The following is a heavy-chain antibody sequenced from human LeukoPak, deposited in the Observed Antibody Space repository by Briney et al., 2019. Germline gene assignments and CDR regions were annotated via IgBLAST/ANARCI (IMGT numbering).Heavy chain of an antibody. CDR1: GFTFSSYT. CDR2: ISGSSSKI. CDR3: ARDAYGDYGFDY. Sequence: GGSLRLSCAASGFTFSSYTMNWVRQPPGKGLEWVSSISGSSSKIYYADPVKGRFTISRDNAKDSLYLQMNSLRADDTAVYCCARDAYGDYGFDYWGQGILVTVSS. D-gene: IGHD4-17*01. V-gene: IGHV3-21*01. J-gene: IGHJ4*02.